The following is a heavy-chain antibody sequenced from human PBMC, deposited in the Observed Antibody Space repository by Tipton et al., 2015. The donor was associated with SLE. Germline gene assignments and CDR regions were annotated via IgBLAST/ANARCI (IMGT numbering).Heavy chain of an antibody. V-gene: IGHV4-39*07. CDR1: GDSISSSIYY. CDR2: VYYTGRM. D-gene: IGHD2-2*02. Sequence: TLSLTCTVSGDSISSSIYYWGWIRQPPGKGLEWIGGVYYTGRMYYNPSLKSRVTISIDTSKNQFSLELRAVTAADTAVYYCARDGFNIHPWRFDYWGRGILVTVSS. J-gene: IGHJ4*02. CDR3: ARDGFNIHPWRFDY.